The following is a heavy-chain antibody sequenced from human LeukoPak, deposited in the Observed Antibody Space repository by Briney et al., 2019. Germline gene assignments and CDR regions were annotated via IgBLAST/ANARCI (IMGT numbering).Heavy chain of an antibody. J-gene: IGHJ6*02. V-gene: IGHV4-61*01. CDR2: IFYSGST. CDR1: GGSVSSGSHY. CDR3: ARGPDYYGMDV. Sequence: SETLSLSCIVSGGSVSSGSHYWSWIRQPPGKGLEWIGYIFYSGSTNYNPSLKSRVTISVDTSKNQFSLKLSSVTAADTAVYYCARGPDYYGMDVWGQGTTVTVSS.